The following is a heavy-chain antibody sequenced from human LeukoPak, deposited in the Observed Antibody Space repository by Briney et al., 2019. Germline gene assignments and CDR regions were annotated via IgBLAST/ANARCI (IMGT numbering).Heavy chain of an antibody. V-gene: IGHV3-33*01. J-gene: IGHJ4*02. CDR3: ARCDPTVTTKQNCDY. CDR2: IWYDGSNK. Sequence: GGSLRLSCAASGFSFSNYDMHWVRQAPGKGLEWVAVIWYDGSNKYYADSVKGRFTISRDNSKNTLYLQMNSHRGEDTAVNYCARCDPTVTTKQNCDYWGQGTLVTVSS. CDR1: GFSFSNYD. D-gene: IGHD4-17*01.